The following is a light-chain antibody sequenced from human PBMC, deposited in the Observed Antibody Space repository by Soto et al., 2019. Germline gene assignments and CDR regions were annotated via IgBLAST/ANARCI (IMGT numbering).Light chain of an antibody. V-gene: IGKV1-5*03. CDR3: QQYNGFQYI. CDR1: QTISSR. Sequence: DIPMTQSPSSLSASVGDRVTITCRASQTISSRLAWYQQKPGQAPKLLIYKATYLQTGVASRFSGSGSGTEFSLTISRLQPDDFAVYYCQQYNGFQYIFGQGTRLDI. CDR2: KAT. J-gene: IGKJ2*01.